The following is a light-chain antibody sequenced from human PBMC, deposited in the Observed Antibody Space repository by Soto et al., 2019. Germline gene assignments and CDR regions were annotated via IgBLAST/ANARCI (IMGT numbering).Light chain of an antibody. V-gene: IGKV1-39*01. J-gene: IGKJ1*01. CDR1: QGISTY. Sequence: DIQITQSPSSLSASVGDRVSITCLSSQGISTYLNWYQQKPGKAPKLLIYAASSLQSGVPSRFSGSGSETDFTLTISSLQPEDFATYSCQQSYNTTWTFGQGTKVDIK. CDR2: AAS. CDR3: QQSYNTTWT.